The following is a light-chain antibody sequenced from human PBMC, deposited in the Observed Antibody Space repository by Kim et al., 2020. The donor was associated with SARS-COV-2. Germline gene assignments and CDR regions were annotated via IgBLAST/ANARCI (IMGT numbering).Light chain of an antibody. V-gene: IGKV3-20*01. Sequence: LSPGERATLSCRASQSVSSSYLAWYQQKPGQAPRLLIYGASSRATGIPDRFSGSGSGTDFTLTIRRLEPEDSAVYYCQQYGTSRTFGQGTKVDIK. CDR3: QQYGTSRT. CDR2: GAS. J-gene: IGKJ1*01. CDR1: QSVSSSY.